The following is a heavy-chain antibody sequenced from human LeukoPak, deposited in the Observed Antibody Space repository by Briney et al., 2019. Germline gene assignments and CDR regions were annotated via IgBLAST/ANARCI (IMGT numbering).Heavy chain of an antibody. CDR1: GFTFSDYY. V-gene: IGHV3-11*01. CDR3: ARYCSGGSCYYYYYGMDV. J-gene: IGHJ6*02. D-gene: IGHD2-15*01. Sequence: GGSLRLSCAASGFTFSDYYMSWIRQAPGKGLEWVSYISSSGSPIYYADSVKGRFPISRDNAKNSLYLQMNSLRVEETAVYYCARYCSGGSCYYYYYGMDVWGQGPTVTVS. CDR2: ISSSGSPI.